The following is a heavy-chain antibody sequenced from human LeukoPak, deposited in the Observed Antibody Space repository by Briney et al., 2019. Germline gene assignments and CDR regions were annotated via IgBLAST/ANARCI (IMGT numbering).Heavy chain of an antibody. CDR3: VKQGESYGDSVVDY. J-gene: IGHJ4*02. V-gene: IGHV3-11*03. CDR1: GFTFSDYY. Sequence: PGGSLRLSCVASGFTFSDYYMSWIRQAPGKGLQYVSYISSSGTYANYANSVKGRFTNSRDNAKNSLYLQMNSLRAEDTAVYYCVKQGESYGDSVVDYWGQGTLVTVSS. D-gene: IGHD4-17*01. CDR2: ISSSGTYA.